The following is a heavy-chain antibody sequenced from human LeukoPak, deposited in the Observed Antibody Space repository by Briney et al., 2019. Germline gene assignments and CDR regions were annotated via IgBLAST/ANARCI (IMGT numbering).Heavy chain of an antibody. D-gene: IGHD3-22*01. CDR1: GFTFSSYW. J-gene: IGHJ4*02. CDR2: IKQDGSEK. CDR3: ARGAHYYDSSGYYPVDY. Sequence: GGSLRLSCAASGFTFSSYWMSWVRQAPGKGLEWVANIKQDGSEKYYVDSVKGRFTISRDNSKNTLYLQMNSLRAEDTAVYYCARGAHYYDSSGYYPVDYWGQGTLVTVSS. V-gene: IGHV3-7*01.